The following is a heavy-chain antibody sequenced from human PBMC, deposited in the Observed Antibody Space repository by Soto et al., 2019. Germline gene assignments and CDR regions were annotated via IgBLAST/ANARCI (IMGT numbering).Heavy chain of an antibody. CDR3: AREGITVAEYYFDY. Sequence: GGSLRLSCAASGFTFSSYWMSWVRQAPGKGLEWVANIKQDGSEKYEVDSVKGRFTISRDNAKNSLYLQMNSLRAEDTAVYYCAREGITVAEYYFDYWGQGTLVTVSS. CDR2: IKQDGSEK. V-gene: IGHV3-7*01. D-gene: IGHD6-19*01. CDR1: GFTFSSYW. J-gene: IGHJ4*02.